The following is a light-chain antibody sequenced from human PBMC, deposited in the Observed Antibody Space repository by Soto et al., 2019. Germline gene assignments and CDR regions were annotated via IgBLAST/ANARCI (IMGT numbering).Light chain of an antibody. Sequence: QSVLTQPASVSGSPGQSITISCTGTSSDVGTSYLVSWFQHHPGKAPKLLIYGGTKRPSGVSNRFSGSTSGVTASLTISGLQAEDEAEYYCCSYVGATTYVFGSGTKVTVL. CDR1: SSDVGTSYL. J-gene: IGLJ1*01. V-gene: IGLV2-23*01. CDR2: GGT. CDR3: CSYVGATTYV.